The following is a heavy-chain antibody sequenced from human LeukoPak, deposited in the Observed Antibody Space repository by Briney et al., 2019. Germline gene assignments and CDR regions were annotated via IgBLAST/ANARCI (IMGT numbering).Heavy chain of an antibody. J-gene: IGHJ4*02. Sequence: SETLSLTCTVSGGSISGFYWSWVPQPPGKGLEWIGYIYYTGSTNYNPSLKSRVTISVDTSKNHFSLKLSSVTTADTAVYYCAGRYYYDTSGYHLDYWGQGTLVTVSS. CDR1: GGSISGFY. D-gene: IGHD3-22*01. CDR2: IYYTGST. V-gene: IGHV4-59*01. CDR3: AGRYYYDTSGYHLDY.